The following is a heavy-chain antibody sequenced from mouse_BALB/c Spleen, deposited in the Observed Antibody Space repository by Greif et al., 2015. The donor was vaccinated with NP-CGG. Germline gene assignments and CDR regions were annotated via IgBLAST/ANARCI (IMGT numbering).Heavy chain of an antibody. Sequence: QVQLQQPGAELVKPGASVKLSCKASGYTFTSYWMHWVKQRPGQGLEWIGEIDPSDSYTNYNQKFKGKATLTVDKSSSPAYMQLSSLTSEDSAVYYCARKDNRGYAMDYWGQGSSVTVSS. CDR2: IDPSDSYT. D-gene: IGHD1-3*01. CDR3: ARKDNRGYAMDY. CDR1: GYTFTSYW. V-gene: IGHV1-69*02. J-gene: IGHJ4*01.